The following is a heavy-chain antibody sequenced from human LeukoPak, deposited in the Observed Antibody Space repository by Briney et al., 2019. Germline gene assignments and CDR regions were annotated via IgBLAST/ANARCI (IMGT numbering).Heavy chain of an antibody. D-gene: IGHD4/OR15-4a*01. CDR3: AKDDYGYWFDP. J-gene: IGHJ5*02. CDR2: ISYSVDNT. Sequence: PGGSLRLSCAASGFTFSSYEMNWVRQAPGKGLEWVSAISYSVDNTYYADSVKGRFTISRDNSKNTLYLQMSSLRAEDTAVYYCAKDDYGYWFDPWGQGTLVAVSS. V-gene: IGHV3-23*01. CDR1: GFTFSSYE.